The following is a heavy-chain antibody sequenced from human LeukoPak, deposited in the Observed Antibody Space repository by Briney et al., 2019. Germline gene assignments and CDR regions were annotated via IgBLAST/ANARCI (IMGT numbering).Heavy chain of an antibody. CDR3: VKNGWLNY. CDR2: ISTSGDST. CDR1: GFTFSSQN. J-gene: IGHJ4*02. V-gene: IGHV3-21*01. Sequence: GGSLRLSCAASGFTFSSQNMNWARQAPGKGLEWVAYISTSGDSTKYADSVEGRFTISRDNVENSLYLLMNSLRVDDTAVYYWVKNGWLNYWGQGIVVTVSS. D-gene: IGHD6-19*01.